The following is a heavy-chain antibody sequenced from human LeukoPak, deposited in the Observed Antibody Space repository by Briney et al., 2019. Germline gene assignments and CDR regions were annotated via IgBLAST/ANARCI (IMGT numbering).Heavy chain of an antibody. CDR3: ARGGRIVGATGAFDI. V-gene: IGHV1-46*01. CDR2: INTSGGST. D-gene: IGHD1-26*01. J-gene: IGHJ3*02. CDR1: GYTFTSYY. Sequence: ASVKVSCKASGYTFTSYYMHWVRQAPGQGLEWMGIINTSGGSTSYAQKFQGRVTMTRDTSTSTVYMELSSLRSEDTAVYYCARGGRIVGATGAFDIWGQGTMVTVSS.